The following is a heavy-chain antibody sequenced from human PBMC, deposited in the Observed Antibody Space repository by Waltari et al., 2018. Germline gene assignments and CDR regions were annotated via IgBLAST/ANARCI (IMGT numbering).Heavy chain of an antibody. D-gene: IGHD4-17*01. CDR2: IKQDGSEK. V-gene: IGHV3-7*01. J-gene: IGHJ4*02. CDR3: VTGLTTVTAKDYFDH. CDR1: GMTFSSYG. Sequence: EVQLVESGGGSVQPGGSLRLSCAASGMTFSSYGMNWVRQAPGKGLEWVANIKQDGSEKNYVDSVEGRFSISRDNAQNSLYLQMNSLRAEDTAIYYCVTGLTTVTAKDYFDHWGQGALVTVSS.